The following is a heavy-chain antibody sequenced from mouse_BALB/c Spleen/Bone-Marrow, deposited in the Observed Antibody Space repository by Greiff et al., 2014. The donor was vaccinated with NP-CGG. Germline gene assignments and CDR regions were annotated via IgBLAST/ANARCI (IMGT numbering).Heavy chain of an antibody. J-gene: IGHJ3*01. D-gene: IGHD1-1*01. CDR1: GFNIKDTY. Sequence: VQLKHSGAELVKPGASVKLFCTASGFNIKDTYMHWVKQRPEQGLEWIGRIDPANGNTKYDPKFQGKATITADTSSNTAYLQLSSLTSEDTAVYYCASYYYGSSSFAYWGQGTLVTVSA. CDR2: IDPANGNT. CDR3: ASYYYGSSSFAY. V-gene: IGHV14-3*02.